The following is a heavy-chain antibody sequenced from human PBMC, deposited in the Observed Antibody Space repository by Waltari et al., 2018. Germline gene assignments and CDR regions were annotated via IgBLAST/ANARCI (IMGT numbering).Heavy chain of an antibody. D-gene: IGHD2-2*01. V-gene: IGHV1-69*01. CDR1: GGTFSSYA. CDR2: IIPIFGTA. Sequence: QVQLVQSGAEVKKPGSSVKVSCKASGGTFSSYAISWVRQAPGHGLEWMGGIIPIFGTANYAQKFQGRVTITADESTSTAYMELSSLRSEDTAVYYCARDHGYCSSTSCYRGAFDIWGQGTMVTVSS. J-gene: IGHJ3*02. CDR3: ARDHGYCSSTSCYRGAFDI.